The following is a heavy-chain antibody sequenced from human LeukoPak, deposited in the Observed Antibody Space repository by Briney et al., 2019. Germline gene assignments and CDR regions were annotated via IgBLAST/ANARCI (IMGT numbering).Heavy chain of an antibody. Sequence: GGSLRLSCAASGFTFSSYSMNWVRQAPGKGLEWLSYISGRSTTIYYADSVKGRFTISRDNAKNSLYLQMNSLRAEDTALYYCAKDYDSSPDAFDIWGQGTMVTVSS. V-gene: IGHV3-48*01. CDR2: ISGRSTTI. J-gene: IGHJ3*02. D-gene: IGHD3-22*01. CDR3: AKDYDSSPDAFDI. CDR1: GFTFSSYS.